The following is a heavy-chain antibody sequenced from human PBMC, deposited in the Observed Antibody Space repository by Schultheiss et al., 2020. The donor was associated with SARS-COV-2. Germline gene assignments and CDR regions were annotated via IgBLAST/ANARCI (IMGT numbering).Heavy chain of an antibody. J-gene: IGHJ6*02. CDR2: INPNSGAT. CDR1: GYTFTGYY. Sequence: ASVKVSCKASGYTFTGYYIYWVRQAPGQGLEWMGWINPNSGATNYAQKFQGWVTMTRDTSTSTVYMELSSLRSEDTAVYYCAQAGAAAQTGDYGMDVWGQGTTVTVSS. D-gene: IGHD6-13*01. V-gene: IGHV1-2*04. CDR3: AQAGAAAQTGDYGMDV.